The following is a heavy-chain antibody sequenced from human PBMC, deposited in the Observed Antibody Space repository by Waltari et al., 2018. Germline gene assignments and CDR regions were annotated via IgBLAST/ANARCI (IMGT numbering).Heavy chain of an antibody. V-gene: IGHV4-38-2*02. CDR3: ATSSPVGDGGGWFDP. Sequence: QVQLQESGPGLVKPSETLSLTCTVSGYSISSGYYWGWIRQPPGKGLEWIGSIYHSGSTYYNPSLKSRVTISVDPSKNQFSLKLSSVTAADTAVYYCATSSPVGDGGGWFDPWGQGTLVTVSS. J-gene: IGHJ5*02. CDR2: IYHSGST. CDR1: GYSISSGYY. D-gene: IGHD2-15*01.